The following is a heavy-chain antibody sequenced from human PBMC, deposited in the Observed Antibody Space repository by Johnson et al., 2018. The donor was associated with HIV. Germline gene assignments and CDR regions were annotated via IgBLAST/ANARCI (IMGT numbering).Heavy chain of an antibody. V-gene: IGHV3-30*03. CDR3: ARQTLRAFDI. Sequence: QVQLVESGGGLIQPGGSLRLSCAASGFTFSNYGMHWVRQAPGKGLEWVAVISYDGSNEYYAEFVKGRFTISRDNSKNTLYLQMNSRGAEDTALYYCARQTLRAFDIWGQGTMVTVSS. CDR2: ISYDGSNE. J-gene: IGHJ3*02. CDR1: GFTFSNYG.